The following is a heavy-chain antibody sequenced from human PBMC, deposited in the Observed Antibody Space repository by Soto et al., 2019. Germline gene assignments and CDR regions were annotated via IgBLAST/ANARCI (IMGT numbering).Heavy chain of an antibody. D-gene: IGHD3-22*01. CDR2: IYYSGST. CDR3: ARRWRLLIYNWFDP. V-gene: IGHV4-39*01. J-gene: IGHJ5*02. CDR1: GGSISSSSYY. Sequence: QLQLQESGPGLVKPSETLSLTCTVSGGSISSSSYYWGWIRQPPGKGLEWIGSIYYSGSTYYNPSLKSRVTISVDTSKNQFSLKLSSVTAADTAVYYCARRWRLLIYNWFDPWGQGTLVTVSS.